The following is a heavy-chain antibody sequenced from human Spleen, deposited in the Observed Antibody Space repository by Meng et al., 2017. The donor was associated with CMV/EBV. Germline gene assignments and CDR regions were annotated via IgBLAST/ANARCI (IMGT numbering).Heavy chain of an antibody. J-gene: IGHJ5*02. V-gene: IGHV1-2*02. CDR2: INPNNGGT. CDR1: GYTFTGYH. D-gene: IGHD1-26*01. Sequence: ASVKVSCKASGYTFTGYHIHWVRQAPGHGLEWMGWINPNNGGTKYTQRLQGRVTMTRDTSSSTAYMELSVLVSDDTAVYYCATRPAGTYYHWGQGTLVTVSS. CDR3: ATRPAGTYYH.